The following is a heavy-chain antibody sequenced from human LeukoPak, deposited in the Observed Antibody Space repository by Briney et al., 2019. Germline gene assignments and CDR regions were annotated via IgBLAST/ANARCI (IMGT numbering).Heavy chain of an antibody. D-gene: IGHD6-13*01. V-gene: IGHV4-61*02. J-gene: IGHJ1*01. Sequence: SETLSLTCTVSGGSISSGSYYWSWIRQPAGKGLEWIGRIYTSGSTNYNPSLKSRVTISVDTSKNQFSLKLSSVTAADTAVYYCARVGYSSSWYGVGQYFQHWGQGTLVTVSS. CDR2: IYTSGST. CDR3: ARVGYSSSWYGVGQYFQH. CDR1: GGSISSGSYY.